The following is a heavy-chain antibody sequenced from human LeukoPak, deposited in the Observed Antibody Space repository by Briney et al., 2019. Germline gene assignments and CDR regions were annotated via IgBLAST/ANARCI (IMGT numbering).Heavy chain of an antibody. J-gene: IGHJ5*02. Sequence: PGGSLRLSCAVAGFCFSSYDMHWVRQPAGKGLEWVSGIGTAGDSYYAGSVKGRFTISRENAKNSLYLQMNSLRAGDTAVYYCARGGDEGFDPWGQGTLVTVSS. D-gene: IGHD3-10*01. CDR2: IGTAGDS. V-gene: IGHV3-13*01. CDR3: ARGGDEGFDP. CDR1: GFCFSSYD.